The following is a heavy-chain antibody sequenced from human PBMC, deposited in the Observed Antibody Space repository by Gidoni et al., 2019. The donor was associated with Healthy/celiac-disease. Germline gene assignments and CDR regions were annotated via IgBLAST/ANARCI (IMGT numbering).Heavy chain of an antibody. V-gene: IGHV3-23*01. Sequence: EVQLLESGGGLVQPGGSLRLSCAASGFTFSSYAMRWVRQAPGKGLEWVSAISGSGGSTYYADSVKGRFTISRDNSKNTLYLQMNSLRAEDTAVYYCAKNPLGQQLVPLYYYYGMDVWGQGTTVTVSS. CDR1: GFTFSSYA. D-gene: IGHD6-13*01. CDR2: ISGSGGST. J-gene: IGHJ6*02. CDR3: AKNPLGQQLVPLYYYYGMDV.